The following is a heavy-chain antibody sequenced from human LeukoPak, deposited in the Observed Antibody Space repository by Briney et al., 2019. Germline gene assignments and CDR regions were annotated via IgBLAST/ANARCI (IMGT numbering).Heavy chain of an antibody. D-gene: IGHD6-19*01. CDR1: GFTFSSYA. CDR2: ISYDGSNK. CDR3: ARSIAVAKNNWFDP. J-gene: IGHJ5*02. V-gene: IGHV3-30-3*01. Sequence: GGSLRLSCAASGFTFSSYAMHWVRQAPGKGLEWVAVISYDGSNKYYADSVKGRFTISRDNSKNTLYLQMNSLRAEDTAVYYCARSIAVAKNNWFDPWGQGTLVTVSS.